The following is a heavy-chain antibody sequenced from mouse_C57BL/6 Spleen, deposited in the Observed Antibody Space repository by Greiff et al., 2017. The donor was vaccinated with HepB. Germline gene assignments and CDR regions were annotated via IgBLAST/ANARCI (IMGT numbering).Heavy chain of an antibody. D-gene: IGHD1-1*01. CDR1: GYTFTSYG. CDR3: ARRTTVDAMDY. CDR2: IYPRSGNT. Sequence: VKLMESGAELARPGASVKLSCKASGYTFTSYGISWVKQRTGQGLEWIGEIYPRSGNTYYNEKFKGKATLTADKSSSTAYMELRSLTSEDSAVYFCARRTTVDAMDYWGQGTSVTVSS. J-gene: IGHJ4*01. V-gene: IGHV1-81*01.